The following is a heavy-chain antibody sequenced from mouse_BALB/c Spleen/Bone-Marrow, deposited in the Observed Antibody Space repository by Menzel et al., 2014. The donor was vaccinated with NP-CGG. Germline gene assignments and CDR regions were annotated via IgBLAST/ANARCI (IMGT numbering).Heavy chain of an antibody. Sequence: EVQGVESGGGLVQPGGSMKLSCVASGFTFXNYWMNWVRQSPEKGLEWVAEIRLKSNNFATHYAESVKGRFTISRDDSKSSVYLEMNNLRAEDTGIYYCTSLYYYGSRYFDYWGQGTTLTVSS. CDR1: GFTFXNYW. V-gene: IGHV6-6*02. J-gene: IGHJ2*01. CDR2: IRLKSNNFAT. D-gene: IGHD1-1*01. CDR3: TSLYYYGSRYFDY.